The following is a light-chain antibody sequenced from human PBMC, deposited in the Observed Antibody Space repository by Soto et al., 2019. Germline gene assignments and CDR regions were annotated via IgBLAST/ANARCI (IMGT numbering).Light chain of an antibody. V-gene: IGLV2-23*01. CDR1: SSDVGSYNL. J-gene: IGLJ3*02. CDR3: CSYAGSSTWV. Sequence: QSALTQPASVSGSPGQSITISCTGTSSDVGSYNLVSWCQQHPGKAPKLMIYEGSKRPSGVSNRFSGSKSGNTASLTISGLQAEDEADYYCCSYAGSSTWVFGVGTKLTVL. CDR2: EGS.